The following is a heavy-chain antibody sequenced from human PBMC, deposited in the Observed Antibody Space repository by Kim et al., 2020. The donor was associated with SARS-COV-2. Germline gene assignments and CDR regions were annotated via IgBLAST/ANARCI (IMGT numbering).Heavy chain of an antibody. J-gene: IGHJ4*02. D-gene: IGHD1-7*01. V-gene: IGHV6-1*01. Sequence: WYNDYAVSVKSRITINPDTSKNQFSLQLNSVTPEDTAVYYCASVTGTTNYWGQGTLVTVSS. CDR3: ASVTGTTNY. CDR2: WYN.